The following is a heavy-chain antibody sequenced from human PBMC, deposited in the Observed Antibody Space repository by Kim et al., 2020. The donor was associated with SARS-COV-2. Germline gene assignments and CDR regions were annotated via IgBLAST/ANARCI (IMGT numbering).Heavy chain of an antibody. CDR3: ARAYGSGTEYHFDY. J-gene: IGHJ4*02. V-gene: IGHV1-46*01. Sequence: QKSQGRVTMTRDTSTSTVYMELSSLRSEDTAVYYCARAYGSGTEYHFDYWGQGTLVTVSS. D-gene: IGHD3-10*01.